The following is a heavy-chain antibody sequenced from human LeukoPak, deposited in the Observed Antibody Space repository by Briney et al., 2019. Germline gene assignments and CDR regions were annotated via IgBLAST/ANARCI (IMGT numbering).Heavy chain of an antibody. D-gene: IGHD4-11*01. CDR1: GDSIRSYY. J-gene: IGHJ6*03. CDR2: IYTSGST. CDR3: ARDSTVTTFNYMDV. V-gene: IGHV4-4*07. Sequence: SETLSLTCTVSGDSIRSYYWSWIRQPAGKGLEWIGRIYTSGSTSYNPSLKSRVTISLDKSKNQFSLKLSSVTAADTAVYYCARDSTVTTFNYMDVWGKGTTVTVSS.